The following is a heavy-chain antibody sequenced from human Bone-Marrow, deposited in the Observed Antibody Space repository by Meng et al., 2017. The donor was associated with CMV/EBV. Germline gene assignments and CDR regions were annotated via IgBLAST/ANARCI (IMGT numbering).Heavy chain of an antibody. V-gene: IGHV3-33*06. CDR2: IWYDGSNK. CDR3: AKDGQRGYYMDV. J-gene: IGHJ6*02. Sequence: GESLKISCAASGFTFSSYGMHWVRQAPGKGLEWVALIWYDGSNKYYADSVKGRFTISRDNSKNTLYLPMNSLRAEDTAVYYCAKDGQRGYYMDVWGQGTTVTVSS. D-gene: IGHD5-18*01. CDR1: GFTFSSYG.